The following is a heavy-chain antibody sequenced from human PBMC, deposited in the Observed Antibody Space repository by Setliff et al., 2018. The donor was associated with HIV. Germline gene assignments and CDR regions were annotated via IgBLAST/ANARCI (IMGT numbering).Heavy chain of an antibody. V-gene: IGHV1-69*06. CDR2: VVPRDGTA. J-gene: IGHJ4*02. Sequence: SVKVSCKASGDTFAWFAINWVRQAPGQRPEWMGGVVPRDGTAKYSQKFEDRXXXXXQKSTTTVYMELHSLASADRAVYFCARERGAYYTVXYTWGXGTLVTVSS. CDR1: GDTFAWFA. D-gene: IGHD1-26*01. CDR3: ARERGAYYTVXYT.